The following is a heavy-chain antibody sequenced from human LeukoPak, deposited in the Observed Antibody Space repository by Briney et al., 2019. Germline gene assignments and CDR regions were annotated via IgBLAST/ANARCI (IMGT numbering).Heavy chain of an antibody. J-gene: IGHJ6*03. CDR1: GYTFTSYD. Sequence: ASVKVSCKASGYTFTSYDINWVRQATGQGLEWMGWMNPNSGNTGYAQKFQGRVTMTRNTSISTAYMELSSLRSEDTAVYYCAREGSSSWSHYYYYMDAWGKGTTVTVSS. CDR2: MNPNSGNT. CDR3: AREGSSSWSHYYYYMDA. V-gene: IGHV1-8*01. D-gene: IGHD6-13*01.